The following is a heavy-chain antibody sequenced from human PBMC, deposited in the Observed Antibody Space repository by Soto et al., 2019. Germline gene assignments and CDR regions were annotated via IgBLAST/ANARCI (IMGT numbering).Heavy chain of an antibody. J-gene: IGHJ6*02. Sequence: PGGSLRLSCAASGFTFSSYGMHWVRQAPGKGLEWVAVIWYDGSNKYYADSVKGRFTISRDNSKNTLYLQMNSLRAEDTAVYYCAREQSIAVAGPAIDYGMDVWGQGTTVTVSS. CDR2: IWYDGSNK. D-gene: IGHD6-19*01. V-gene: IGHV3-33*01. CDR3: AREQSIAVAGPAIDYGMDV. CDR1: GFTFSSYG.